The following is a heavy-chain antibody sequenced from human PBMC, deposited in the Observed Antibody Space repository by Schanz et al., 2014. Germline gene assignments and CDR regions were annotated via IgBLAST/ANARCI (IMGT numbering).Heavy chain of an antibody. V-gene: IGHV3-66*01. CDR2: IYSGVST. D-gene: IGHD1-1*01. CDR3: ARGDDLEYIQH. CDR1: RFTVSSNY. J-gene: IGHJ1*01. Sequence: LSCAASRFTVSSNYMSWVRQAPAEWLEWVSVIYSGVSTYYAGSMKCRFTISRDTSKNTLYLQMNSLRAEYKAVYYCARGDDLEYIQHWGQGALIYVSS.